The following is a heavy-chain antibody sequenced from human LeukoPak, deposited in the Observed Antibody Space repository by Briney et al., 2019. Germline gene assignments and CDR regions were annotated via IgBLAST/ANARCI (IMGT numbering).Heavy chain of an antibody. Sequence: GGSLRLSCAASGFTFSSYEMNWVRQAPGKGLEWVSAISGSGGSTYYADSVKGRFTISRDNSKNTLYLQMNSLRAEDTAVYYCAKDGVGYYDILTGYYIETNGVRAVDYWGQGTLVTVSS. CDR3: AKDGVGYYDILTGYYIETNGVRAVDY. V-gene: IGHV3-23*01. CDR2: ISGSGGST. D-gene: IGHD3-9*01. J-gene: IGHJ4*02. CDR1: GFTFSSYE.